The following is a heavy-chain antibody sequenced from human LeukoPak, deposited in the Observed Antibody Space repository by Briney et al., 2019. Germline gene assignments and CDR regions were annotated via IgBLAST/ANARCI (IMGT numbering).Heavy chain of an antibody. D-gene: IGHD3-22*01. CDR3: ARGENYYDSSGYWANYFDY. Sequence: GGSLRLSCAASGYTFSDYYVSWIRQAPGKGLEWVSYISSSGSTIYYADSVKGRFTISRDNAKNSLYLQMNSLRAEDTAVYYCARGENYYDSSGYWANYFDYWGQGTLVTVSS. J-gene: IGHJ4*02. CDR2: ISSSGSTI. V-gene: IGHV3-11*01. CDR1: GYTFSDYY.